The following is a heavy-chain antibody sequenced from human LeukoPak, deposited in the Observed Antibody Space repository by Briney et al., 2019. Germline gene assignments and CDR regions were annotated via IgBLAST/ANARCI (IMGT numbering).Heavy chain of an antibody. V-gene: IGHV3-15*01. CDR2: IKSKTDGGTT. CDR1: RFTFSNAW. CDR3: TTLEQQLAPFDY. J-gene: IGHJ4*02. D-gene: IGHD6-13*01. Sequence: GGSLRLSCAASRFTFSNAWMSWVRQAPGKGLEWVGRIKSKTDGGTTDYAAPVKGRFTTSRDDSKNTLYLQMNSLKTEDTAVYYCTTLEQQLAPFDYWGQGTLVTVSS.